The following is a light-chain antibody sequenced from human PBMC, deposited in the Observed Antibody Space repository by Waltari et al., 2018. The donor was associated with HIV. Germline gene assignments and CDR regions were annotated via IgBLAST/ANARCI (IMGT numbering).Light chain of an antibody. Sequence: QSALSQPASVSASPGQSVAISCSGRASDIGRYNSVSWYQQHPDRAPTLILFDVNNRPSGISDRFSGSKSGTTASLTISTVRTDDEADYYCASYTVNSTGVFGTGTKLSVL. V-gene: IGLV2-14*03. CDR1: ASDIGRYNS. CDR2: DVN. J-gene: IGLJ1*01. CDR3: ASYTVNSTGV.